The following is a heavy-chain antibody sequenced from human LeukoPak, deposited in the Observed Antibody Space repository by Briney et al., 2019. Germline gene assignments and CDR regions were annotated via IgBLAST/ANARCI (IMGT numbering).Heavy chain of an antibody. V-gene: IGHV3-23*01. J-gene: IGHJ4*02. CDR3: AKSTAAAGTFDY. CDR2: ISGSVGTT. Sequence: RGSLRLSCAASGFTFSSYALSWARHAPGNGPDLLSAISGSVGTTFYADSVKGRFTISRDNSKNTLYLQMNGLRAEDTAVYYCAKSTAAAGTFDYCGQRTLVTVSS. D-gene: IGHD6-13*01. CDR1: GFTFSSYA.